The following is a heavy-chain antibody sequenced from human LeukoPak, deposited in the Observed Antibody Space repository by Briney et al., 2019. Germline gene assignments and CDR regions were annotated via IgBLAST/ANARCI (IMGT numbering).Heavy chain of an antibody. J-gene: IGHJ6*03. CDR3: APAAARRHYYYYMDV. D-gene: IGHD6-6*01. CDR2: FDPEDGET. V-gene: IGHV1-24*01. CDR1: GYTLTELS. Sequence: ASVKVSCKVSGYTLTELSMHWVRQAPGKGLEWMGGFDPEDGETIYAQKFQGRVTMTEDTSTDTAYMELSSLRSEDTAVYYCAPAAARRHYYYYMDVWGKGTTVTVSS.